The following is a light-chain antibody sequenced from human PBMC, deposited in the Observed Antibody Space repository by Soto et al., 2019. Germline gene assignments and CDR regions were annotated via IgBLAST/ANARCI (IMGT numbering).Light chain of an antibody. CDR3: QQYNSYSQT. CDR2: DAS. Sequence: DIQMTQSPSTLSASVGDRDTITCRASQSISSWLAWYQQKPGKAPKLLIYDASSLESGVPSRFSGSGSGTEFTLTISSLQPADFATYYCQQYNSYSQTFGQGTKVEIK. J-gene: IGKJ1*01. V-gene: IGKV1-5*01. CDR1: QSISSW.